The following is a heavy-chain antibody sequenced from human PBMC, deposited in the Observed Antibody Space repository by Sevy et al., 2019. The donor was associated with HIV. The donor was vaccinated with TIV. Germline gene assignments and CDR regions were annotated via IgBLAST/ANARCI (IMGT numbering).Heavy chain of an antibody. CDR3: ARDYYDSSGYYYGGYYYYGMDV. CDR1: GGSVSSGSYY. CDR2: IYYSGRP. D-gene: IGHD3-22*01. J-gene: IGHJ6*02. Sequence: SETLSLTCTVSGGSVSSGSYYWSWIRQPPGKGLEWIGYIYYSGRPNYNPSLKSRVTISVDTSKNQFSLKLSSVTAADTAVYYCARDYYDSSGYYYGGYYYYGMDVWGQGTTVTVSS. V-gene: IGHV4-61*01.